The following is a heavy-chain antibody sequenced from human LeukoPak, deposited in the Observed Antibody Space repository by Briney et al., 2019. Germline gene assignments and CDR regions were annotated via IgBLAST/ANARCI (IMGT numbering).Heavy chain of an antibody. J-gene: IGHJ4*02. V-gene: IGHV3-23*01. CDR2: IGGSRGNT. CDR1: GFTFSSYA. CDR3: AKDQTMWQWLASHFDY. Sequence: PGGSLRLSCAASGFTFSSYAMSWVRQAPGKGLEWVSGIGGSRGNTYYADSVKGRFTISRDNSKNTLYLQMNSLRAEDTAVYYCAKDQTMWQWLASHFDYWGQGTLVTVSS. D-gene: IGHD6-19*01.